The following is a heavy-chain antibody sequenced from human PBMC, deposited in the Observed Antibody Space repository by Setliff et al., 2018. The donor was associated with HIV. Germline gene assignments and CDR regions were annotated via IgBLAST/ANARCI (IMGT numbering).Heavy chain of an antibody. J-gene: IGHJ4*02. Sequence: GGSLRLSCVVSGFNFWSRGMHWVRQAPGKGLEWVGVIWYDGSNKYYADSVEGRFTISRDNSKNTVFLQMNSLRAEDTAVYYCARDQGRYVYIIDFWGQGTQVTVS. D-gene: IGHD3-16*01. CDR1: GFNFWSRG. CDR3: ARDQGRYVYIIDF. V-gene: IGHV3-33*01. CDR2: IWYDGSNK.